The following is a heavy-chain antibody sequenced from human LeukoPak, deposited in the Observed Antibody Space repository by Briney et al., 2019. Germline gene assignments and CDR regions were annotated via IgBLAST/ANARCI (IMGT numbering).Heavy chain of an antibody. D-gene: IGHD3-9*01. J-gene: IGHJ4*02. CDR2: INPNSGGT. CDR3: ARYDYDILTGYYAFGY. V-gene: IGHV1-2*02. CDR1: GYTFTVYY. Sequence: ASVKVSCKASGYTFTVYYMHWVRQAPGQGLEWMGWINPNSGGTNYAQKFQGRVTMTRDTSISTAYMELSRLRSDDTAVYYCARYDYDILTGYYAFGYWGQGTLVTVSS.